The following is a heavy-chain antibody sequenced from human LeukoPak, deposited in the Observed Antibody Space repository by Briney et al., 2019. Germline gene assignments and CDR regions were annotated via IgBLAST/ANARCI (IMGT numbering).Heavy chain of an antibody. V-gene: IGHV3-23*01. Sequence: GGSLRLSCAASGFTFSNYAMTWVRQAPGKGLEWVSQISGSGGSTYYADSVRGRFTISRDNYKNTLYLQMSSLRAEDTAVYYCARGQYGSGTLGHWGQGTLVTVSS. CDR3: ARGQYGSGTLGH. CDR1: GFTFSNYA. D-gene: IGHD3-10*01. J-gene: IGHJ4*02. CDR2: ISGSGGST.